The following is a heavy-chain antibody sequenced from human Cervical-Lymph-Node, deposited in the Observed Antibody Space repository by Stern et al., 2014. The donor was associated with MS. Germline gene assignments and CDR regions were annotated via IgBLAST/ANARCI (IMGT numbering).Heavy chain of an antibody. CDR3: ARDRYGMDV. Sequence: QDQLVQSGAEVKKPGASVKVSCKASGYTFTNYAMHWVRQAPGQRLEWMGWINAGNGKTQYSQEFQGRVTITRDTSATTAYMELSSLTSEDTAVYYCARDRYGMDVWGQGTTVTVSS. CDR1: GYTFTNYA. V-gene: IGHV1-3*01. CDR2: INAGNGKT. J-gene: IGHJ6*02.